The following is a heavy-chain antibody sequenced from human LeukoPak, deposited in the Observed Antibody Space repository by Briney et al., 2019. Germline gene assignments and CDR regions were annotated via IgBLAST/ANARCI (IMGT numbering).Heavy chain of an antibody. CDR1: GGSISSYY. CDR3: ARDFYDFWSGYYTKYYYYYMDV. Sequence: SETLSLTCPVSGGSISSYYWSWIRQPAGKGLEWIGRIYTSGSTNYNPSLKSRFTMSVDTSKNQFSLKRSSVTAADTAVYYCARDFYDFWSGYYTKYYYYYMDVWGKGTTVTVSS. D-gene: IGHD3-3*01. J-gene: IGHJ6*03. V-gene: IGHV4-4*07. CDR2: IYTSGST.